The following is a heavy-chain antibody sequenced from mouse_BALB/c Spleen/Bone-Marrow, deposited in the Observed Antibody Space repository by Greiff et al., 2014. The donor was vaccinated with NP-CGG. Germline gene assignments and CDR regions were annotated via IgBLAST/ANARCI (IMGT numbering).Heavy chain of an antibody. CDR3: ARSCGAYGCDGGYYFDY. CDR2: ISCYNGAT. CDR1: GYSSTGYY. J-gene: IGHJ2*01. Sequence: LVKTGASVKISCKASGYSSTGYYMHWVKQSHGKSLEWIGYISCYNGATSYNQKFKGKATFTVDTSSSTAYMQFNSLTSEDSAVYYCARSCGAYGCDGGYYFDYWGQGTTLTVSS. V-gene: IGHV1S34*01. D-gene: IGHD2-2*01.